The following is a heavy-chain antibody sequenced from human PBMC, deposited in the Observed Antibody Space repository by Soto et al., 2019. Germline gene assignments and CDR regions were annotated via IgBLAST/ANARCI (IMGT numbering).Heavy chain of an antibody. CDR3: ARDAMAHGYGSGSYSYDY. V-gene: IGHV3-33*01. Sequence: PGGSLRLSCAASGFTFSSYGMHWVRQAPGKGLEWVAVIWDDGSNKCYADSVKGRFTISRDNSRNTLYLQMNSLRAEDTAVYYSARDAMAHGYGSGSYSYDYWGQGTLVTVSS. D-gene: IGHD3-10*01. J-gene: IGHJ4*02. CDR1: GFTFSSYG. CDR2: IWDDGSNK.